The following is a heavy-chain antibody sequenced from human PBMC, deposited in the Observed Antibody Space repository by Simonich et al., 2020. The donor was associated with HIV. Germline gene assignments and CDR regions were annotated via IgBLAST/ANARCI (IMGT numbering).Heavy chain of an antibody. CDR1: GGPSSYY. Sequence: QVQQQQWGAGLLKPSETLSLTCAVYGGPSSYYCSWFRQPPGKGLEWIGEVNHSGSTKYNPSLRSRVSISVGTSKNQFSLKLSSVTAADTAVYYCARGDLAVAPDYWGQGTLVTVSS. J-gene: IGHJ4*02. V-gene: IGHV4-34*01. CDR2: VNHSGST. D-gene: IGHD6-19*01. CDR3: ARGDLAVAPDY.